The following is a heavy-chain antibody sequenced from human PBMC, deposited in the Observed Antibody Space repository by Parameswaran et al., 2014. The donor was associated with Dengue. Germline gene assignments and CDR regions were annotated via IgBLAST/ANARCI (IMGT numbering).Heavy chain of an antibody. V-gene: IGHV3-30-3*01. Sequence: WIRSAPRKGLEWVAVISYDGSNKYYADSVKGRFTISRDNSKNTLYLQMNSLRAEDTAVYYCAREPDYMVRGVINPPDYWGQGTLVTVSS. CDR3: AREPDYMVRGVINPPDY. J-gene: IGHJ4*02. CDR2: ISYDGSNK. D-gene: IGHD3-10*01.